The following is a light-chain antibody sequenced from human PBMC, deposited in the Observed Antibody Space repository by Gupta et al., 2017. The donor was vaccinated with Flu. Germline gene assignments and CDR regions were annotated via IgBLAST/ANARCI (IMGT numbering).Light chain of an antibody. CDR3: HQRRNCPTPFT. CDR1: QSVSSY. J-gene: IGKJ3*01. CDR2: DSS. Sequence: EIVFTQSPATLSLSPGARATLSCRASQSVSSYLDCSKQKPDQAPRLLIHDSSQRATGNPARFSGSGCGTGFTFTISILGPEDFAVYDCHQRRNCPTPFTFGPGTKVDIK. V-gene: IGKV3-11*01.